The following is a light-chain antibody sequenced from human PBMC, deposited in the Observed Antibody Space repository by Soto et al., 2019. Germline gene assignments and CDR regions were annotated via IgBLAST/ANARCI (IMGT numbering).Light chain of an antibody. J-gene: IGLJ2*01. CDR2: SDN. CDR3: XXXDVSLVV. V-gene: IGLV1-44*01. CDR1: SSNIGTNT. Sequence: QSVLTQPPSASGTPGQRVTISCSGSSSNIGTNTVIWYQQLPGAAPKLLIYSDNQRPSGVPDRFSGSKSGTSASLAISGLQXXXEADXXCXXXDVSLVVFGGGTQLTVL.